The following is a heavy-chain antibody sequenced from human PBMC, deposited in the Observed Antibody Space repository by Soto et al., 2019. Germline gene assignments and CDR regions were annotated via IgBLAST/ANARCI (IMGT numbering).Heavy chain of an antibody. CDR1: GNTFTTYY. D-gene: IGHD2-15*01. CDR3: AGVLKVDSESYYDYGMDV. CDR2: INPSGGST. Sequence: QVQLVQSGAEVKKPGASVKVSCKASGNTFTTYYMHWVRQAPGQGLEWLGVINPSGGSTRYAQKLQGRVTMTRDTSTRTVYMELSSLRSGDTAVYYCAGVLKVDSESYYDYGMDVWGQGTTVSVSS. V-gene: IGHV1-46*04. J-gene: IGHJ6*02.